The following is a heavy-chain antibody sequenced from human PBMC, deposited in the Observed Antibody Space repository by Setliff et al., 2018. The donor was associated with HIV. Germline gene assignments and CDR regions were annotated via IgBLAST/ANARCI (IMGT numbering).Heavy chain of an antibody. Sequence: SETLSLTCTVSGDSISSDFYWGWIRQPPGKGLEWIGSIYHSGNTYYMPSLQSRVTISVDMSKNQFSLNLNSVTAADTAVDYCARGQGRGGGCYYAFEMWGRGTMVTVSS. J-gene: IGHJ3*02. CDR1: GDSISSDFY. CDR2: IYHSGNT. CDR3: ARGQGRGGGCYYAFEM. D-gene: IGHD2-21*02. V-gene: IGHV4-38-2*02.